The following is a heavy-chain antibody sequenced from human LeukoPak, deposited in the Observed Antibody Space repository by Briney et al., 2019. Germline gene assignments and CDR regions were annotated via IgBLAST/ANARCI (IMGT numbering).Heavy chain of an antibody. CDR2: IRYDGNNE. Sequence: GGSLRLPCAASGFTFSSYGMHWVSQAPGEGLEWVTFIRYDGNNEYYADSVKGRFAISRDNSKNTLYLQMNSLRAEDTAVYYCAKEYYDFWSGYYTPFDYWGQGTLVTVSS. CDR3: AKEYYDFWSGYYTPFDY. V-gene: IGHV3-30*02. D-gene: IGHD3-3*01. J-gene: IGHJ4*02. CDR1: GFTFSSYG.